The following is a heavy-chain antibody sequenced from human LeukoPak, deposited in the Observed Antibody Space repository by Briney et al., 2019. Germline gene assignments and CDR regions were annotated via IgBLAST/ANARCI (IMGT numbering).Heavy chain of an antibody. J-gene: IGHJ4*02. Sequence: GGSLRLSCSASGFTFSSYVMHWVRQAPGKGLEYVSAISTNGGSTFYADSVKGRFTISRDNSKNALYLQMSSLRAEDTAVYYCVKEGDYGYYFDYWGQGTLVTVSS. CDR3: VKEGDYGYYFDY. CDR1: GFTFSSYV. D-gene: IGHD3-16*01. V-gene: IGHV3-64D*06. CDR2: ISTNGGST.